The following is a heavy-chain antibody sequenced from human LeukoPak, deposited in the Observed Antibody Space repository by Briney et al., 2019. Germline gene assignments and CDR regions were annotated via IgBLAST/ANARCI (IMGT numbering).Heavy chain of an antibody. D-gene: IGHD3-10*01. J-gene: IGHJ4*02. CDR3: ARSDLITMVQGVIIPCFDY. CDR1: GGSFSGYY. CDR2: INHSGST. V-gene: IGHV4-34*01. Sequence: SETLSLTCAVYGGSFSGYYWSWIRQPPGKGLEWIGEINHSGSTNYNPSLKSRVTISVDTSKNQFSLKLSSVTAADTAVYYCARSDLITMVQGVIIPCFDYWGQGTLVTVSS.